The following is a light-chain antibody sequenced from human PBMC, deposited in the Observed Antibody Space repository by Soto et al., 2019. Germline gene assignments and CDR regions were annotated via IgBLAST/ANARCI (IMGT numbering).Light chain of an antibody. CDR1: QTVRNNY. CDR2: DAS. V-gene: IGKV3-20*01. Sequence: EFVLTQSPGTLSLSPGARATLSCRASQTVRNNYLAWYQQKPGQAPRLLIYDASSRATGIPARFSGGGSGTDFTLTISRLEPEDFAVYYCQQFSSYPLTFGGGTKVEIK. CDR3: QQFSSYPLT. J-gene: IGKJ4*01.